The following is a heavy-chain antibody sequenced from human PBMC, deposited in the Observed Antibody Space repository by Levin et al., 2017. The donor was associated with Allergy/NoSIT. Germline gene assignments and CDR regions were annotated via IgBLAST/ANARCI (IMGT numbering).Heavy chain of an antibody. CDR1: GGSIRSYY. D-gene: IGHD6-19*01. Sequence: PSQTLSLTCTVSGGSIRSYYWSWIRQPPGKGLEWIGYIYYSGSTNYNPSLKSRVTISVDTSKNQFSLKLSSVTAADTAVYYCARAFSKQWLRSVNAFDIWGQGTMVTVSS. CDR3: ARAFSKQWLRSVNAFDI. J-gene: IGHJ3*02. V-gene: IGHV4-59*01. CDR2: IYYSGST.